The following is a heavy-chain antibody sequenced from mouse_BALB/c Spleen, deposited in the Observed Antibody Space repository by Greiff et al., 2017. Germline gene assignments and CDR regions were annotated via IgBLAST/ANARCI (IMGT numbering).Heavy chain of an antibody. V-gene: IGHV3-8*02. D-gene: IGHD2-4*01. CDR1: GDSITSGY. CDR3: ARWGITGRGPWFAY. J-gene: IGHJ3*01. CDR2: ISYSGST. Sequence: EVKLVESGPSLVKPSQTLSLTCSVTGDSITSGYWNWIRKFPGNKLEYMGYISYSGSTYYNPSLKSRISITRDTSKNQYYLQLNSVTTEDTATYYCARWGITGRGPWFAYWGQGTLVTVSA.